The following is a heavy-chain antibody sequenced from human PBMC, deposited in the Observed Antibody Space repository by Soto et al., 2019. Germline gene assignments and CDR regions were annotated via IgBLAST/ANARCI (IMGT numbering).Heavy chain of an antibody. CDR2: ISGSGGST. CDR3: TKEACSGGSCYPYYFDY. D-gene: IGHD2-15*01. CDR1: GFTFSSYA. Sequence: EVQLLESGGGLVQPGGSLRLSCAASGFTFSSYAMSWVRLAPGKGLEWVSAISGSGGSTYYADSVKGRFTISRDNSKNTLYLQMNSLRAEYTAVYYCTKEACSGGSCYPYYFDYWGQGTLVTVSS. V-gene: IGHV3-23*01. J-gene: IGHJ4*02.